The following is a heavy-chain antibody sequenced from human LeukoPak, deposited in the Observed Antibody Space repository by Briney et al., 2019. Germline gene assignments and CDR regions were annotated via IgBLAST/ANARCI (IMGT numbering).Heavy chain of an antibody. D-gene: IGHD1-26*01. CDR2: INHSGST. J-gene: IGHJ6*02. CDR1: GGSFSGYY. Sequence: PSETLSLTCAVYGGSFSGYYWNWIRQPPGKGLEWIGEINHSGSTNYNPSLKSRVTISADTSKNQFSLKLSSVSAAETAVYYCARIFVLPSGSYGMDVWGQGPRSPSP. V-gene: IGHV4-34*01. CDR3: ARIFVLPSGSYGMDV.